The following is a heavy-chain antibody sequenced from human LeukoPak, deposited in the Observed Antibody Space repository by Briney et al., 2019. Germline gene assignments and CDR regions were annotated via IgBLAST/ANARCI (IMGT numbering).Heavy chain of an antibody. D-gene: IGHD5-18*01. CDR1: GFTFSNYA. V-gene: IGHV3-23*01. Sequence: PGRSLRLSCAASGFTFSNYAMSWASQGPGKGLERVSAISGSGGSTYYADSVKGRFTISRDNSKNTLYLQMNSLRAEDTAVYYCTKGTIWLPFDYWGQGTLVTVSS. CDR2: ISGSGGST. CDR3: TKGTIWLPFDY. J-gene: IGHJ4*02.